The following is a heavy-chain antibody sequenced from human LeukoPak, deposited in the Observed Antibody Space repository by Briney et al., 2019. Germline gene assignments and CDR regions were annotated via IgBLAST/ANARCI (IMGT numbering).Heavy chain of an antibody. D-gene: IGHD3-9*01. CDR2: INSDGSSA. Sequence: PGGSLRLSCAASGFTFSSYWMHWVRQAPGKGLVWDSRINSDGSSASYADSVKGRFTISRDNAKNTLYLQMNSLRAEDTAVYYCARDPTVRYFDWLLAGWFDPWGQGTLVTVSS. CDR3: ARDPTVRYFDWLLAGWFDP. V-gene: IGHV3-74*01. CDR1: GFTFSSYW. J-gene: IGHJ5*02.